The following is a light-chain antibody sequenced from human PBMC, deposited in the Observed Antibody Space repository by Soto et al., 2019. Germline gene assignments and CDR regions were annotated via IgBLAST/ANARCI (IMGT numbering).Light chain of an antibody. CDR1: QSIISF. J-gene: IGKJ1*01. V-gene: IGKV1-39*01. CDR2: AAS. Sequence: DIQMTQSPSSLSASVGDRVTITCRASQSIISFLHWYQQKPGKAPRLLIYAASSLQSGVPSRFSASGSGTDFTLTISSLQPEDFATYYCQQSYSTTETFCQVTKVEIQ. CDR3: QQSYSTTET.